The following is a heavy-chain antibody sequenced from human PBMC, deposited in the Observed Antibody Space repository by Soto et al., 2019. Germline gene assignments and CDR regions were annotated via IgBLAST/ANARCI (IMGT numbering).Heavy chain of an antibody. V-gene: IGHV4-30-4*01. D-gene: IGHD7-27*01. J-gene: IGHJ5*01. CDR1: GDSISNLDYF. CDR3: ARGRYCLTGRCFPNWFDS. CDR2: IYRSATT. Sequence: SETLSLTCSVSGDSISNLDYFWAWIRQPPGQALEYIGYIYRSATTYYNPSFESRVAISVDTSKSQFSLNVTSVTAADTAVYFCARGRYCLTGRCFPNWFDSWGQGALVTVPQ.